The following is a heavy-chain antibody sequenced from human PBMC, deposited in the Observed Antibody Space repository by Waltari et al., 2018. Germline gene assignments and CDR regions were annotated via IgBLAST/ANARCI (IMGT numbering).Heavy chain of an antibody. J-gene: IGHJ4*02. D-gene: IGHD6-13*01. CDR1: GFTFSSDG. CDR3: ARDGISSTQSGYFDY. CDR2: ISSLSKYT. Sequence: EVRLVESGGGLVKPGGSLRLSCAASGFTFSSDGMNWVRQAPGKGLEWVSSISSLSKYTNYADSVKGRFTISRDNAKNSLYLQMNSLRAEDTAVYFCARDGISSTQSGYFDYWGQGVLVTVSS. V-gene: IGHV3-21*01.